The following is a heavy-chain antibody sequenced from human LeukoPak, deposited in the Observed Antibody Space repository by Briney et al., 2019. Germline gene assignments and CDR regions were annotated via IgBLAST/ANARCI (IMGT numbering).Heavy chain of an antibody. CDR3: ARGARVRYFDCSMAFDI. J-gene: IGHJ3*02. D-gene: IGHD3-9*01. CDR2: IYYSGST. CDR1: GGSISSYY. V-gene: IGHV4-59*01. Sequence: SETLSLTCTVSGGSISSYYWSWIRQPPGKGLEWIGYIYYSGSTNYNPSLKSRVTISVDTSKNQFSLKLSSVTAADTAVYYCARGARVRYFDCSMAFDIWGQGTMVTVSS.